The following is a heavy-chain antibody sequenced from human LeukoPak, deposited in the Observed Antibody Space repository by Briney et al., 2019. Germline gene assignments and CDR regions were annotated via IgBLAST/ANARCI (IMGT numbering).Heavy chain of an antibody. CDR1: GFPFSSYG. J-gene: IGHJ4*02. CDR2: IWSVGGAE. V-gene: IGHV3-33*01. Sequence: GGSLRLSCVASGFPFSSYGMHWVRQAPGKGLEWVAVIWSVGGAEYYADSVKGRFTISRDNSKNMLFLQMNSLRAEDTAVYYCARDRVGATDYFDYWGQGTLVTVSS. D-gene: IGHD1-26*01. CDR3: ARDRVGATDYFDY.